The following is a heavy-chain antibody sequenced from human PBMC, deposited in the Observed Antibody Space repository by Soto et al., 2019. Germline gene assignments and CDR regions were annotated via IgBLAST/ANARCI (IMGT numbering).Heavy chain of an antibody. Sequence: GASVKVSCKASGYTFTIYYMHWVRQAPGQGLEWMGIINPSGGSTSYAQKFQGRVTMTRDTSTSTVYMELSSLRSEDTAVYYCARADCSSTSCYLGRWFDPWGQGTLVTASS. D-gene: IGHD2-2*01. V-gene: IGHV1-46*01. J-gene: IGHJ5*02. CDR2: INPSGGST. CDR1: GYTFTIYY. CDR3: ARADCSSTSCYLGRWFDP.